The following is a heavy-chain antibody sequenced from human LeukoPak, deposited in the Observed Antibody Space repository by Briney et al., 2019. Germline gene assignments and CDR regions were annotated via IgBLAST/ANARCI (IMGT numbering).Heavy chain of an antibody. J-gene: IGHJ3*02. V-gene: IGHV4-39*01. CDR2: IYYSGST. Sequence: PSETLSLTCTVSGGSISSSSYYWGWIRQPPGKGLEWNGSIYYSGSTYYNPSLKSRVTISVDTSKNQFSLKLSSVTAADTAVYYCATSWVGVVVPAAIRGDAFDIWGQGTMVTVSS. D-gene: IGHD2-2*01. CDR1: GGSISSSSYY. CDR3: ATSWVGVVVPAAIRGDAFDI.